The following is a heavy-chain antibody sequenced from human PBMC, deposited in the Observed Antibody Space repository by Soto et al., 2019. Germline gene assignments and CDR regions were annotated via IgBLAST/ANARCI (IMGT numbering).Heavy chain of an antibody. CDR3: AKVIKYSSSPPDY. V-gene: IGHV3-30*18. Sequence: QVKLVESGGGVVQPGRSLRLSCAASGFTFGSYGMHWVRQAPGKGLEWVAVISYDGNNKYYADSVKGRFTISRDNSKNTLYLQMDSLRAEDTALYYCAKVIKYSSSPPDYWGQGTLVTVSS. CDR1: GFTFGSYG. J-gene: IGHJ4*02. D-gene: IGHD6-6*01. CDR2: ISYDGNNK.